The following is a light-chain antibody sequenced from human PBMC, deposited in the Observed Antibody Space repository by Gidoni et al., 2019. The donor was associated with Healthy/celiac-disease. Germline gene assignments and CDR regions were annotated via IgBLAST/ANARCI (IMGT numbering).Light chain of an antibody. CDR3: QQYYSTPPT. V-gene: IGKV4-1*01. Sequence: DIVMTQSPDSLAVSLGERATINCKSSQSVLYSSNNKNYLAWYQQKPGQPPKLLIYWASTREAGVPDRFSVSVSGTDFTLTISSLQAEDVAVYYCQQYYSTPPTFGGGTKVEIK. CDR2: WAS. CDR1: QSVLYSSNNKNY. J-gene: IGKJ4*01.